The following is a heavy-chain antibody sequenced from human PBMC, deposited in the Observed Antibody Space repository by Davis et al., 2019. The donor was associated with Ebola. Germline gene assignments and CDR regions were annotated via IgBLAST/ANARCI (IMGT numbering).Heavy chain of an antibody. V-gene: IGHV5-51*01. D-gene: IGHD6-13*01. CDR1: GYSFTSYW. CDR2: IYPGDSDT. J-gene: IGHJ3*02. Sequence: PGGSLRLSCKGSGYSFTSYWIGWVRQMPGKGLEWMGIIYPGDSDTRYSPSFQGQVTISADKSISTAYLQWSSLKASDTAMYYCASGNFEQLVFDHAFDIWGQGTMVTVSS. CDR3: ASGNFEQLVFDHAFDI.